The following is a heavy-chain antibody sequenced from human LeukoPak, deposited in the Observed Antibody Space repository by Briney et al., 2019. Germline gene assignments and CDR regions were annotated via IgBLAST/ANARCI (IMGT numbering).Heavy chain of an antibody. V-gene: IGHV5-10-1*01. CDR1: GYSFTSYW. CDR3: ARPPTGDVYWYFDL. CDR2: IDPSDSYT. D-gene: IGHD7-27*01. J-gene: IGHJ2*01. Sequence: GESLKISGKGSGYSFTSYWISWVRQMPGKGLEWMGRIDPSDSYTNYSPSFQGHVTISADKSISTAYLQWSSLKASDTAMYYCARPPTGDVYWYFDLWGRGTLVTVSS.